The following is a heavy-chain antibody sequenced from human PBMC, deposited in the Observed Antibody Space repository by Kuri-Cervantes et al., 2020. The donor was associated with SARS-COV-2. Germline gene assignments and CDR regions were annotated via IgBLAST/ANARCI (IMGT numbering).Heavy chain of an antibody. Sequence: GESLKISCAASGFTFSSYGMHWVRQAPGKGLVWVSRINSDGSSTSYADSVKGRFTISRDNAKNTLYLQMNSLRAEDTAVYYCARGGGITGTYYYYYYMDVWGKGTTVTVSS. CDR3: ARGGGITGTYYYYYYMDV. J-gene: IGHJ6*03. D-gene: IGHD1-20*01. CDR1: GFTFSSYG. CDR2: INSDGSST. V-gene: IGHV3-74*01.